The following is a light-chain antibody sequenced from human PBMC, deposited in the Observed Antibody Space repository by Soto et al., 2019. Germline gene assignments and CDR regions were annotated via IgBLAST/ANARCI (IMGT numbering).Light chain of an antibody. CDR3: QQYCSSPT. CDR2: DTS. Sequence: EIVLTQSPATLSLSPGERATLSCGASQSINSNYLAWYQQKPGLAPRLVIYDTSRRAPGIPDRLTGSGSGTDFTLTISRLEPEDSAIYYCQQYCSSPTFGQGTRLAIK. J-gene: IGKJ5*01. CDR1: QSINSNY. V-gene: IGKV3D-20*01.